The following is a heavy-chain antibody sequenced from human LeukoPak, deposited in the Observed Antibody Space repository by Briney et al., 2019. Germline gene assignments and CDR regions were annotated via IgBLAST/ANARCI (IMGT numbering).Heavy chain of an antibody. CDR2: IYSSGHT. V-gene: IGHV4-61*05. Sequence: SETLSLTCTVSGGSLSSNSYYWGWIRQPPGKGLEWIGYIYSSGHTNYNPSLKNRDTISVDTSKNQFSLNLTSVTAADTAVYYCARHFSGAAAPLPFDYWGQGTLVTVSS. CDR1: GGSLSSNSYY. J-gene: IGHJ4*02. CDR3: ARHFSGAAAPLPFDY. D-gene: IGHD6-13*01.